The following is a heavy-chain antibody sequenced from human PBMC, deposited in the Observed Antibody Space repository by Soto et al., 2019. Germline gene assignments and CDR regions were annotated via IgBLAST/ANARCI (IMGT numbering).Heavy chain of an antibody. Sequence: GSLRLSCAGSGFTFGNYAMSWVRQAPGKGLEWVSGISGSGGGNLYYADSVKGRFTISRDNSKNTLYLQMNSLRAEDTAVYYCAKARHSSTWYNFDFWGQGT. CDR2: ISGSGGGNL. D-gene: IGHD2-2*01. CDR1: GFTFGNYA. CDR3: AKARHSSTWYNFDF. V-gene: IGHV3-23*01. J-gene: IGHJ4*02.